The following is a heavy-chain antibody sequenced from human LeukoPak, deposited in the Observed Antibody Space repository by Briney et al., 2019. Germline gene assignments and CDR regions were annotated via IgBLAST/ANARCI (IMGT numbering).Heavy chain of an antibody. CDR2: ISGSGGST. D-gene: IGHD6-13*01. J-gene: IGHJ4*02. CDR3: ARWYRSSWYWGDNMDPRFDY. CDR1: GFTFRSYA. Sequence: GGSLRLSXAASGFTFRSYAMSWVRQAPGKGLEWVSAISGSGGSTYYADSVKGRFTISRDNSKNTLYLQMNSLRAEDTAVYYCARWYRSSWYWGDNMDPRFDYWGQGTLVTVSS. V-gene: IGHV3-23*01.